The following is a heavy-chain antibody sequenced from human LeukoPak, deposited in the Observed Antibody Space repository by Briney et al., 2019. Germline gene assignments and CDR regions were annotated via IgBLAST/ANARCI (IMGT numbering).Heavy chain of an antibody. CDR2: IYENGGTT. Sequence: GGSLRLSCVGSGFTFRSHAMSWVRQAPEKGLEFVSGIYENGGTTYYADSVKGRFSISRDNSKNTLYLQMNSLRAEDTAVYYCAKVGAIVVVVAATRFPWYFDLWGRGTLVTVSS. D-gene: IGHD2-15*01. CDR1: GFTFRSHA. V-gene: IGHV3-23*01. CDR3: AKVGAIVVVVAATRFPWYFDL. J-gene: IGHJ2*01.